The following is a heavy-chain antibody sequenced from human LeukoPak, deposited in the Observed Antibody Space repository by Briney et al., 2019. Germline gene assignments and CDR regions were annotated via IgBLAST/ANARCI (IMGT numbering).Heavy chain of an antibody. D-gene: IGHD6-13*01. Sequence: GGSLRLSCAASGFTFSSYAMSWVRQAPGKGLEWVSATSGSGGSTYYADSVKGRFTISRDNSKNTLYLQMNSLRAEDTAVYYCAKDPRGAAAGTGWFDPWGQGTLVTVSS. V-gene: IGHV3-23*01. CDR1: GFTFSSYA. CDR3: AKDPRGAAAGTGWFDP. J-gene: IGHJ5*02. CDR2: TSGSGGST.